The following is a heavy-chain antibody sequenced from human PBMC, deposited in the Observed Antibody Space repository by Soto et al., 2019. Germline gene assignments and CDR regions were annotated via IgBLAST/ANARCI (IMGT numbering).Heavy chain of an antibody. CDR1: GGSISSYY. CDR2: IYYSGST. J-gene: IGHJ3*02. CDR3: ARHGPLEYQLPYYDFWSGYFAFDI. V-gene: IGHV4-59*08. Sequence: SETLSLTCTVSGGSISSYYWSWIRQPPGKGLEWIGYIYYSGSTNYNPSLKSRVTISVDTSKNQFSLKLSSVTAADTAVYYCARHGPLEYQLPYYDFWSGYFAFDIWGQGTMVTVSS. D-gene: IGHD3-3*01.